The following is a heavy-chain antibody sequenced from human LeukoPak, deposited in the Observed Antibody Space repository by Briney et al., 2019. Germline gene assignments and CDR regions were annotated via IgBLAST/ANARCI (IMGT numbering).Heavy chain of an antibody. CDR1: GGTFSSYA. V-gene: IGHV1-69*06. CDR3: ARDLGYGGKGRFDY. D-gene: IGHD4-23*01. J-gene: IGHJ4*02. CDR2: IIPIFGTA. Sequence: ASVKVSCTASGGTFSSYAISWVRQAPGQGLEWMGGIIPIFGTANYAQKFQGRVTITADKSTSTAYMELSSLRSEDTAVYYCARDLGYGGKGRFDYWGQGTLVTVSS.